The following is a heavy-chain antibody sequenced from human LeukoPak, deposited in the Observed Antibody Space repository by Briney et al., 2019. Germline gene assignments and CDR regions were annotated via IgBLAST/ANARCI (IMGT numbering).Heavy chain of an antibody. CDR3: ASLSHDYGDYADY. J-gene: IGHJ4*02. D-gene: IGHD4-17*01. CDR1: GYTFTSYA. V-gene: IGHV1-3*01. CDR2: INAGNGNT. Sequence: ASVKVFCKASGYTFTSYAMHWVRQAPGQRLEWMGWINAGNGNTKYSQKFQGRVTITRDTSASTAYMELSSLRSEDTAVYYCASLSHDYGDYADYWGQGTLATVSS.